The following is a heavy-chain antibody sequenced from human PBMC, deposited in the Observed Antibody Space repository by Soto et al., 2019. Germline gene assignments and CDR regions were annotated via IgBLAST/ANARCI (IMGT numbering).Heavy chain of an antibody. CDR3: ASVDTAMPTEYYFDY. Sequence: SETLSLTCTVSGGSISSGEYYWSWIRQPPGKGLEWIGYIYYSGSTSYNPSLKSRVTISVDTSKNQFSLKLSSVTAADTAVYYCASVDTAMPTEYYFDYWGQGTLVTVSS. CDR2: IYYSGST. J-gene: IGHJ4*02. CDR1: GGSISSGEYY. D-gene: IGHD5-18*01. V-gene: IGHV4-30-4*01.